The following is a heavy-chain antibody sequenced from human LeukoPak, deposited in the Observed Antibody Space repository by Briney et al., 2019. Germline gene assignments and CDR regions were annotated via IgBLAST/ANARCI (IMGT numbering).Heavy chain of an antibody. V-gene: IGHV7-4-1*02. J-gene: IGHJ4*02. CDR3: VRECSSGWYYFDY. CDR2: ISTNTGNP. D-gene: IGHD6-19*01. Sequence: ASVKVSCKASGYTFTSYGISWVRQAPGQGLEWMGWISTNTGNPTYAQGFTGRFVFSLDTSVSTTYLQISSLKAEDTAVYYCVRECSSGWYYFDYWGQGTLVTVSS. CDR1: GYTFTSYG.